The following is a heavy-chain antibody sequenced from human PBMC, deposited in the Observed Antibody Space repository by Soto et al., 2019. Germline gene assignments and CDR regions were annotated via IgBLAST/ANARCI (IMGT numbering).Heavy chain of an antibody. CDR1: GGSITGYF. D-gene: IGHD4-17*01. CDR2: IQYRGRT. Sequence: PSETLSLTCTVSGGSITGYFWSWVRQPPGRGLEWIAYIQYRGRTSYNPSLQSRVTISMDTSNNQFSLNLSSVTAADTAVYFCVRTRPRGDFDYWGQGTLVTVS. CDR3: VRTRPRGDFDY. J-gene: IGHJ4*02. V-gene: IGHV4-59*08.